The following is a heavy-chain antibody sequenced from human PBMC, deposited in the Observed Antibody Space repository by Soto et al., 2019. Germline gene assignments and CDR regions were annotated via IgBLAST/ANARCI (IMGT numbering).Heavy chain of an antibody. Sequence: SVKVSCKASGGTFSSYAISWVRQAPGQGLEWMGGIIPIFGTANYAQKFQGRVTITADESTSTAYMELSSLRSEDTAVYYCARTDPYYYDSSGYSRFDYWGQGTLVTVSS. V-gene: IGHV1-69*13. CDR2: IIPIFGTA. J-gene: IGHJ4*02. CDR3: ARTDPYYYDSSGYSRFDY. CDR1: GGTFSSYA. D-gene: IGHD3-22*01.